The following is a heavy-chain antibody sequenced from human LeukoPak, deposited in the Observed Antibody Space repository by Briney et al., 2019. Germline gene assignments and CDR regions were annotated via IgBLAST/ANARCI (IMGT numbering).Heavy chain of an antibody. J-gene: IGHJ4*02. CDR3: ARERTYYYDSNPDYFDY. CDR1: GFSVSSNY. V-gene: IGHV3-53*01. D-gene: IGHD3-22*01. CDR2: IYSGSST. Sequence: GGSLRLSCAASGFSVSSNYMSWVRQAPGMGLEWVSVIYSGSSTNYADSVKGRFTISRDNAKNSLYLQMNSLRAGDTALYYCARERTYYYDSNPDYFDYWGQGTLVTVSS.